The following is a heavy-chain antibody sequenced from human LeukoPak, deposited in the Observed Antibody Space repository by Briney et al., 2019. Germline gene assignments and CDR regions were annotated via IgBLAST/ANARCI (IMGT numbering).Heavy chain of an antibody. CDR3: ARDPTNGDAFDI. Sequence: AGGSLRLSCAASGFTFSSYWMSWVRQAPGKGLEWVSAISGSGGSTYYADSVKGRFTISRDNSKNTLYLQMNSLRAEDTAVYYCARDPTNGDAFDIWGQGTMVTVSS. D-gene: IGHD2-8*01. CDR1: GFTFSSYW. CDR2: ISGSGGST. V-gene: IGHV3-23*01. J-gene: IGHJ3*02.